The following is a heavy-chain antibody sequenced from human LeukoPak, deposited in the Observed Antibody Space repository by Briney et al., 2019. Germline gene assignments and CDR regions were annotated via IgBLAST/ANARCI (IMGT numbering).Heavy chain of an antibody. J-gene: IGHJ4*02. CDR2: IYYSGST. CDR3: AREGSGDSAGYYFDY. V-gene: IGHV4-31*03. CDR1: GGPISSGGYY. Sequence: SQTLSLTCTVSGGPISSGGYYWSWIRQHPGKGLEWIGYIYYSGSTYYNPSLKSRVTISVDTSKNQFSLKLSSVTAADTAVYYCAREGSGDSAGYYFDYWGQGTLVTVSS. D-gene: IGHD2-21*02.